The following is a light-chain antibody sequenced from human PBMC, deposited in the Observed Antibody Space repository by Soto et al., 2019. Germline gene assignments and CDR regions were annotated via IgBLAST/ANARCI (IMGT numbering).Light chain of an antibody. J-gene: IGKJ3*01. Sequence: EIVLTQSPATLSLSPGERATLSCRASQSVSSYLAWYQQKPGQATRLLIYDASNRSTGIPARCSGSGSGTDFTLTISSLAAEDSAVYYCQQCSHSFTFGPGTKVDIK. CDR2: DAS. V-gene: IGKV3-11*01. CDR1: QSVSSY. CDR3: QQCSHSFT.